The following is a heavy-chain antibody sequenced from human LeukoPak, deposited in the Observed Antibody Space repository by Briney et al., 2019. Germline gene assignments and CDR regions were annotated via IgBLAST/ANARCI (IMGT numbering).Heavy chain of an antibody. CDR1: GFSISSYW. V-gene: IGHV3-74*01. D-gene: IGHD4-11*01. CDR3: TRDRTTITLFEL. CDR2: ISPDGSTT. J-gene: IGHJ4*02. Sequence: GGSLRLSCAASGFSISSYWMHWVRQVPGKGLVWVSRISPDGSTTGYADSVKGRFTASRDNARNSLYLQINSLRAEDSAVYYCTRDRTTITLFELWGQGTLVTVSS.